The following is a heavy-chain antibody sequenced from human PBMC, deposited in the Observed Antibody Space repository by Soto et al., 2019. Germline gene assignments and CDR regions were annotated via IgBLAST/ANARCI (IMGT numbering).Heavy chain of an antibody. CDR1: GLTFGDYA. J-gene: IGHJ6*03. CDR3: TRDRITLVRGVGYYYYMDV. V-gene: IGHV3-49*03. D-gene: IGHD3-10*01. Sequence: GGALRLSCTASGLTFGDYARGWFRQAPGKGLGWVGFNRSKDHGGTTGHAEPAKGRFTISRDESKTTAYLQMNSPKTQDTAVYYCTRDRITLVRGVGYYYYMDVWGKGTKANVCS. CDR2: NRSKDHGGTT.